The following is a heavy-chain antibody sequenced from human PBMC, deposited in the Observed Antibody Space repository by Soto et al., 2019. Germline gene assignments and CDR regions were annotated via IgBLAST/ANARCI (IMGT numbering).Heavy chain of an antibody. CDR2: IWYDGSNK. CDR3: ARVRFEYSSTYGMDV. Sequence: GGSLRLSCAASGFTFSSYGMHWVRQAPGKGLEWVAVIWYDGSNKYYADSVKGRFTISRDNSKNTLYLQMNSLRAEDTAVYYCARVRFEYSSTYGMDVWGQGTTVTVSS. CDR1: GFTFSSYG. V-gene: IGHV3-33*01. D-gene: IGHD6-6*01. J-gene: IGHJ6*02.